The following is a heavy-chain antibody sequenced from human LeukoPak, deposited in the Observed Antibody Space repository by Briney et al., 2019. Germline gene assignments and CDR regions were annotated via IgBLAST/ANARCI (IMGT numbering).Heavy chain of an antibody. CDR2: VSTNDGNT. D-gene: IGHD6-13*01. CDR3: AGVRGYSSSWYDY. J-gene: IGHJ4*02. V-gene: IGHV1-18*01. CDR1: GYTFTNYH. Sequence: ASVKVSCKASGYTFTNYHIAWVRQAPGQGLEWMGCVSTNDGNTVYAQRLQGRVTITADESTSTAYMELSSLRSEDTAAYYCAGVRGYSSSWYDYWGQGTLVTVSS.